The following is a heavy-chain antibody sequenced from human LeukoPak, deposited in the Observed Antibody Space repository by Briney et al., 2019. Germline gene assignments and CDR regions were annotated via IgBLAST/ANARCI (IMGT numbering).Heavy chain of an antibody. J-gene: IGHJ6*03. V-gene: IGHV3-30-3*01. Sequence: GGSLRLSCAASGFTFSSYAMHWVRQAPGKGLEWVAVISYDGSNKYYADSVKGRFTISRDNSKNTQDLQMNSLRAEDTAVYYCARGPQAQDGGKEYYYYYYYMGVWGKGTTVTVSS. CDR3: ARGPQAQDGGKEYYYYYYYMGV. CDR1: GFTFSSYA. CDR2: ISYDGSNK. D-gene: IGHD4-23*01.